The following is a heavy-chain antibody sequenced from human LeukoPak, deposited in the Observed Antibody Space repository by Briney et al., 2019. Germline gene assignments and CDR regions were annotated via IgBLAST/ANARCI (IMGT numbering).Heavy chain of an antibody. V-gene: IGHV4-38-2*02. Sequence: PSETLSLTCAVSGYSISSGYYWGWIRQPPGKGLEWIGSIYHSGSTYYSPSLKSRVTISVDTSKNQFSLKLSSVTAADTAVYYCAREDGSGSFDYWGQGTLVTVSS. CDR2: IYHSGST. D-gene: IGHD3-10*01. J-gene: IGHJ4*02. CDR3: AREDGSGSFDY. CDR1: GYSISSGYY.